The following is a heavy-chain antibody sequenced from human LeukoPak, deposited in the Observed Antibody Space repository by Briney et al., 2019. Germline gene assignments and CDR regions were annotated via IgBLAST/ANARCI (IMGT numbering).Heavy chain of an antibody. V-gene: IGHV3-74*01. Sequence: PGGTRRLSCAASGFSFSSFGMSWVRQAPGKGLVWVSRINSDGSSTTYADSVKGRFIISRDNAKNTLYLQMNSLRAEDTAVYYCASPGEPFSGYGNWFDPWGQGTLVTVSS. CDR1: GFSFSSFG. D-gene: IGHD5-12*01. CDR2: INSDGSST. J-gene: IGHJ5*02. CDR3: ASPGEPFSGYGNWFDP.